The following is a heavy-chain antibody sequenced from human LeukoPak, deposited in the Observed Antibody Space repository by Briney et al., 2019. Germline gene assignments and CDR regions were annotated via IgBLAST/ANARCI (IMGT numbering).Heavy chain of an antibody. CDR3: ARHVSGRRSHYYDSSGYFSGAFDI. CDR2: IYYSGST. J-gene: IGHJ3*02. V-gene: IGHV4-59*08. D-gene: IGHD3-22*01. CDR1: GGSISSYY. Sequence: SETLPLTCTVSGGSISSYYWSWIRQPPGKGLEWIGYIYYSGSTNYNPSLKSRVTISVDTSKNQFSLKLSSVTAADTAVYYRARHVSGRRSHYYDSSGYFSGAFDIWGQGTMVTVSS.